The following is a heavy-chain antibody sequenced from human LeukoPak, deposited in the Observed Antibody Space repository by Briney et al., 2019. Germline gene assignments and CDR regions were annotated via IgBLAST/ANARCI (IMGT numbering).Heavy chain of an antibody. CDR1: GFTVSSNY. CDR3: ARDIPYYPGAFDI. CDR2: IYSGGST. Sequence: GGSLRLSCAASGFTVSSNYMSWVRQAPGKGLEWVSVIYSGGSTYYADSVQGRFTISRDNSKNTLYFQMNSLRAEDTAVYYCARDIPYYPGAFDIWGQGTMVTVSS. J-gene: IGHJ3*02. V-gene: IGHV3-53*01. D-gene: IGHD3-10*01.